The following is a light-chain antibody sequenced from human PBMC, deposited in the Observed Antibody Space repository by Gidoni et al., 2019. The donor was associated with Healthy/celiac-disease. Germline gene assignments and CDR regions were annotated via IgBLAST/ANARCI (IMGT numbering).Light chain of an antibody. V-gene: IGLV2-23*02. CDR1: SSDVGSYNL. J-gene: IGLJ3*02. CDR2: EVS. CDR3: CSYAGSSTCWV. Sequence: QSALTQPASVSGSPGQSITISCTGTSSDVGSYNLVSWYQQHPGKAPKLMIYEVSKRPSGVSNRFSGSKSGNTASLTISGLQAEDEADYYCCSYAGSSTCWVFGGGTKLTV.